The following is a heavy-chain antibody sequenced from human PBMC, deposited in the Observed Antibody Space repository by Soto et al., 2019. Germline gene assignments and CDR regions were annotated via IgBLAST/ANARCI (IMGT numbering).Heavy chain of an antibody. CDR3: AKFIAAAFGEGDY. D-gene: IGHD6-13*01. V-gene: IGHV3-23*01. CDR2: ISGSGGST. Sequence: EVQLLESGGGLVQPGGSLRLSCAASGFTFSSYAMSWVRQAPGKGLEWVSAISGSGGSTDYADSVKGRFTISKDNSKNTLYLQMNSLRAEDTAVYYCAKFIAAAFGEGDYWGQGTLVTVSS. J-gene: IGHJ4*02. CDR1: GFTFSSYA.